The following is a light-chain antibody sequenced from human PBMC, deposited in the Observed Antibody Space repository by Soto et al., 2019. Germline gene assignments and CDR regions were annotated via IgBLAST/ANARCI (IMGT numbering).Light chain of an antibody. V-gene: IGLV2-14*01. J-gene: IGLJ1*01. CDR2: DVR. Sequence: SVLTQPASVSGSPGQSITISCTGTSSDVGGYNYVSWYQQHPGKAPKLMIYDVRNRPSGVSNRFSGSKSVNTASLTISGLQAEDEADYSCSSYTTVSTYVFGTGTKVTVL. CDR1: SSDVGGYNY. CDR3: SSYTTVSTYV.